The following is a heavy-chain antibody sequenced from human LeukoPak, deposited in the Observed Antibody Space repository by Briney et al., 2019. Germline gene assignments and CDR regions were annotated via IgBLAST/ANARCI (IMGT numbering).Heavy chain of an antibody. CDR1: GGSISSYY. Sequence: SETLSLTCTVSGGSISSYYWSWIRQPPGKGLEWIGYIYYSGSTNYNPSLKSRVTISVDTSKNQFSLKLSSVTAADTAVYYCARHNCYDSSGYYRPYYYYYGMDVWGQGTTVTVSS. J-gene: IGHJ6*02. D-gene: IGHD3-22*01. V-gene: IGHV4-59*08. CDR2: IYYSGST. CDR3: ARHNCYDSSGYYRPYYYYYGMDV.